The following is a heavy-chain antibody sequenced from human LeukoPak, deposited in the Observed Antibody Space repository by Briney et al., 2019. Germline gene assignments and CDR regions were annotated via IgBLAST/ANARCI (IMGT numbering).Heavy chain of an antibody. CDR2: IYYSGST. Sequence: SETLSLTCTVSGGSISSYYWSWVRQPPGKGLEWMGYIYYSGSTNYNPSLKSRVTISVDTSKNQFSLKLSSVTAADTAVYYCASGPFVQTGSYYFDYWGQGTLVTVSS. J-gene: IGHJ4*02. CDR3: ASGPFVQTGSYYFDY. D-gene: IGHD7-27*01. V-gene: IGHV4-59*01. CDR1: GGSISSYY.